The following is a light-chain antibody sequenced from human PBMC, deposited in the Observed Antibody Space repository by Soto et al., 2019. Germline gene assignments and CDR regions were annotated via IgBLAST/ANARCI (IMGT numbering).Light chain of an antibody. J-gene: IGKJ1*01. CDR2: DAY. Sequence: DIQMPQSPSTLSASVGDRVTITCRASQSISSWLAWYQQKPGKAPKLLIYDAYSLESGVPSRFSGSGYGTEFTLTISSLQPDDFATYYCQQYNSYPGTFGQGTKVEIK. CDR1: QSISSW. CDR3: QQYNSYPGT. V-gene: IGKV1-5*01.